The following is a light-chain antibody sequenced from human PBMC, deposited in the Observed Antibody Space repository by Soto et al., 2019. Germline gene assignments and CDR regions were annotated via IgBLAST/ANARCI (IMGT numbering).Light chain of an antibody. CDR3: QTWGTGIRV. Sequence: QPVLTQSPSASASLGASVKLTCTLSSGHSSYAIAWHQQQPEKGPRYLMKLNSDGSHSKGDVIPDRFSGSSSGAERYLTFSSLQSEDEADYYCQTWGTGIRVFVGGTKLTVL. CDR2: LNSDGSH. CDR1: SGHSSYA. J-gene: IGLJ2*01. V-gene: IGLV4-69*01.